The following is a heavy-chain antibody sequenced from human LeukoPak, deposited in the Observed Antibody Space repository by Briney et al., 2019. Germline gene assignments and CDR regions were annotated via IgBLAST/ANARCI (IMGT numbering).Heavy chain of an antibody. CDR2: INWNSGSI. CDR3: ANGRAVAGPFVY. V-gene: IGHV3-9*01. D-gene: IGHD6-19*01. Sequence: GGSLRLSCVASGFSFEDYAMHWVRQAPGKGLEWVSGINWNSGSIGYADSVKGRFTISRDNAKNSLYLQMNSLRAEDTALYYCANGRAVAGPFVYWGQGIMVTVSS. J-gene: IGHJ4*02. CDR1: GFSFEDYA.